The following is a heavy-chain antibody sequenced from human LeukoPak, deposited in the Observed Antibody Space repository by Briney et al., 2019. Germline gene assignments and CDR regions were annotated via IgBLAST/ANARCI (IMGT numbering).Heavy chain of an antibody. CDR2: IYHSGST. D-gene: IGHD5-18*01. CDR1: GYSISSGYY. V-gene: IGHV4-38-2*02. J-gene: IGHJ5*02. Sequence: SETLSLTCTVSGYSISSGYYWGWIRQPPGKGLEWIGSIYHSGSTYYNPSLKSRVTISVDTSKNQFSLKLSSVTAADTAVYYCARVGIQLWLPHNWFDPWGQGTLVTVSS. CDR3: ARVGIQLWLPHNWFDP.